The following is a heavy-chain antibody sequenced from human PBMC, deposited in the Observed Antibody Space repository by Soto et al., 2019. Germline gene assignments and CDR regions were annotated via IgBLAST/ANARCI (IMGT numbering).Heavy chain of an antibody. V-gene: IGHV4-39*01. CDR2: IYYSGST. D-gene: IGHD5-12*01. CDR3: ARSRSLNSGYDWREVVFDY. CDR1: GGSISSSSYY. J-gene: IGHJ4*02. Sequence: PSETLSLTSTVSGGSISSSSYYWGWIRQPPGKGLEWIGSIYYSGSTYYNPSLKSRVTISVDTSKNQFSLKLSSVTAADTAVYYCARSRSLNSGYDWREVVFDYWGQGTLVTVSS.